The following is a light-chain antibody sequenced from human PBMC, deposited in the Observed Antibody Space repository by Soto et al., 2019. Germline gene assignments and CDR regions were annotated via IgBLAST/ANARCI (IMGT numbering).Light chain of an antibody. CDR3: QQYNTLSLT. V-gene: IGKV1-5*01. J-gene: IGKJ4*01. CDR1: QSINNW. Sequence: DIQMTQSPSTLSASVGDRVTXTCXASQSINNWLAWYQQKPGRAPQLLIYDASRLKTGVPSRFSGSGSGTEFTLTITRLQPDDFATYHCQQYNTLSLTFGGGTKVDIK. CDR2: DAS.